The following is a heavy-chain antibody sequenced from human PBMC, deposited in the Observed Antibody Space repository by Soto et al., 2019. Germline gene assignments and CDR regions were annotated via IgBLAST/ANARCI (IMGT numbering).Heavy chain of an antibody. J-gene: IGHJ4*02. D-gene: IGHD5-12*01. CDR3: AREVATAFDY. Sequence: ASVKVSCKAAGYTFTNYGISWVRQAPAQGLECMGWISGYNGDTNYAQKFQGRVSITRDTSTSTAYMELSSLTSGDTATYYCAREVATAFDYWGQGTLVTVSS. CDR2: ISGYNGDT. CDR1: GYTFTNYG. V-gene: IGHV1-18*04.